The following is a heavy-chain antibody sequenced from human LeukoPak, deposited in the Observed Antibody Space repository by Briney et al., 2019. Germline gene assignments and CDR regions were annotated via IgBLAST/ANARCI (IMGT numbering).Heavy chain of an antibody. J-gene: IGHJ4*02. Sequence: KPSETLSLTCGVSGGSFSGYYWTWIRQPLGNGLEWIGEIDHNGISNFNPSLKSRVTFSVDTSKRQFSLTLNSVTAADTAVYYCTRGLFYYASGTPRPSGAYYFDFWGQGTLVAVSS. CDR2: IDHNGIS. V-gene: IGHV4-34*01. CDR1: GGSFSGYY. D-gene: IGHD3-10*01. CDR3: TRGLFYYASGTPRPSGAYYFDF.